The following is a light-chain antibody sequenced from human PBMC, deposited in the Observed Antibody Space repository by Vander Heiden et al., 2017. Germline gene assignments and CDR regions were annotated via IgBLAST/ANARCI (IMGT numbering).Light chain of an antibody. V-gene: IGLV2-23*02. CDR3: CSYAGSSTLV. J-gene: IGLJ2*01. Sequence: QSALTQPASVSGSPGQSITIPCTGTSSDVGSYNLASWYQQHPGKAPKLMIYEVSKRPSGVSNRFSGSKSGNTASLTISGLQAEDEADYYCCSYAGSSTLVFGGGTKLTVL. CDR2: EVS. CDR1: SSDVGSYNL.